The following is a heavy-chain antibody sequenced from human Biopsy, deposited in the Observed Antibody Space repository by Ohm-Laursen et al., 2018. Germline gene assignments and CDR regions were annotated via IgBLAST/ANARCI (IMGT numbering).Heavy chain of an antibody. Sequence: SDTLSLTCPVSGDSISSYYWSWIRQPPGKGLEWIGYIYYTGSTNYNPSLKSRVTISVDTSKNHLPLRLTFVTAADTAVYYCARHAPSYSGSYWRYFDLWGRGTLVTVSS. J-gene: IGHJ2*01. CDR2: IYYTGST. V-gene: IGHV4-59*08. CDR1: GDSISSYY. D-gene: IGHD1-26*01. CDR3: ARHAPSYSGSYWRYFDL.